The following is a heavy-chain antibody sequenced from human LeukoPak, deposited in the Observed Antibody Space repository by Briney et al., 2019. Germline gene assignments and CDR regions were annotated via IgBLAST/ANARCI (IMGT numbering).Heavy chain of an antibody. V-gene: IGHV4-30-4*07. D-gene: IGHD6-19*01. CDR1: GGSISSGGYS. Sequence: SETLSLTCAVSGGSISSGGYSWSWIRQPPGKGLEWIGYIYYSGSTYYNPSLKSRVTISVDTSKNQFSLKLSSVTAADTAVYYCARDRDSSGWYSTSRFNWFDPWGQGTLVTVSS. CDR3: ARDRDSSGWYSTSRFNWFDP. J-gene: IGHJ5*02. CDR2: IYYSGST.